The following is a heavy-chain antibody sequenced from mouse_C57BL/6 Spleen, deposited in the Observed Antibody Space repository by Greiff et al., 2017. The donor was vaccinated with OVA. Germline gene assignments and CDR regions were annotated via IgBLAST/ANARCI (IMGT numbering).Heavy chain of an antibody. V-gene: IGHV1-20*01. CDR2: INPYNGDT. CDR1: GYSFTGYF. Sequence: EVQLVESGPELVKPGDSVKISCKASGYSFTGYFMNWVMQSHGKSLEWIVRINPYNGDTFYNQKFKGKATLTVDKSSSTAHMELRSLTSEDSAVYYCARGGPYYDYDEAWFAYWGQGTLVTVSA. J-gene: IGHJ3*01. D-gene: IGHD2-4*01. CDR3: ARGGPYYDYDEAWFAY.